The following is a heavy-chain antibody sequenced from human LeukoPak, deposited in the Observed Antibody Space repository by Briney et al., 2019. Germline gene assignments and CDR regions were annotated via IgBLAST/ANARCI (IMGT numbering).Heavy chain of an antibody. CDR1: GGSTSSSNYY. V-gene: IGHV4-39*01. J-gene: IGHJ4*02. CDR3: ASDLYYYDSSGYPS. Sequence: SETLSLTCTVSGGSTSSSNYYWGWIRQPPGKGLEWIGGIHYSGNTYYNPSLKSRVTISVDTSKNQFSLKLSSVTAADTAVYYCASDLYYYDSSGYPSWGQGTLVTVSS. D-gene: IGHD3-22*01. CDR2: IHYSGNT.